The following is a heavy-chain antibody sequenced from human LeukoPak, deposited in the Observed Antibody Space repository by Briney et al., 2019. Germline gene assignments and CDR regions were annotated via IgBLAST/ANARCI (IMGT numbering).Heavy chain of an antibody. D-gene: IGHD3-10*01. CDR1: GFIFGDYA. CDR2: IAFDDTDR. CDR3: AKDRGYYGSGSYYYFDY. V-gene: IGHV3-30*04. Sequence: PGGSLRLSCAASGFIFGDYAMHWVRQAPGKGLEWVAAIAFDDTDRYYIDSVKGRFTISRDDSKNTLYLHMTSLRAEDTAVYYCAKDRGYYGSGSYYYFDYWGQGTLVTVSS. J-gene: IGHJ4*02.